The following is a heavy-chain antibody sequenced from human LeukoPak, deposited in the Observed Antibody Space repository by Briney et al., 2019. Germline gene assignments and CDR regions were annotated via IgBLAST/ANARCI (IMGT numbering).Heavy chain of an antibody. D-gene: IGHD5-12*01. CDR3: AKDGYDPYHRYYFDY. CDR2: ISSSGSTI. CDR1: GFTFSSYE. Sequence: GGSLRLSCAASGFTFSSYEMNWVRQAPGKGLEWVSYISSSGSTIYYADSVKGRFTISRDNSKNTLYLQMNSLRAEDTAVYYCAKDGYDPYHRYYFDYWGQGTLVTVSS. V-gene: IGHV3-48*03. J-gene: IGHJ4*02.